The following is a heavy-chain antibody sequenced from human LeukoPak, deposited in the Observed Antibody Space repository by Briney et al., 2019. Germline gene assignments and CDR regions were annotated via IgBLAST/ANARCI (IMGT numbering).Heavy chain of an antibody. CDR1: GGSFSGYY. D-gene: IGHD6-6*01. CDR3: ARGRVYTSSSPLDY. CDR2: INHSGST. V-gene: IGHV4-34*01. Sequence: PSETLSLTCAVYGGSFSGYYWSWIRQPPGKGLEWIGEINHSGSTNYNPSLKSRVTISVDTSKNQFSLKLSSVTAADTAVYYCARGRVYTSSSPLDYWGQGTLVTVSS. J-gene: IGHJ4*02.